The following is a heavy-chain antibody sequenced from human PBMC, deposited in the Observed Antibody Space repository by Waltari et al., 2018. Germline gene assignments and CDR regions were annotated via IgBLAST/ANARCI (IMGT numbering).Heavy chain of an antibody. Sequence: QVQLVQSGAEVKKPGSSVKVSCKASGVTFSSYAISWVRQAPGQGLEWMGGIIPILVIANYAQKFQGRVTSTADKSTSTAYMELSSLRSEDTAVYYCARDRGSSWSPSYYFDYWGQGTLVTVSS. V-gene: IGHV1-69*10. CDR2: IIPILVIA. CDR3: ARDRGSSWSPSYYFDY. D-gene: IGHD6-13*01. J-gene: IGHJ4*02. CDR1: GVTFSSYA.